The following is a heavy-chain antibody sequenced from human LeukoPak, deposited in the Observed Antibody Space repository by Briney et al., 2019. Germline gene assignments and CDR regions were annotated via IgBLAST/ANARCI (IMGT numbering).Heavy chain of an antibody. CDR2: ISGSGGST. Sequence: GGSLRLSCAASGFTFSSYAMSWVRQAPGKGLEWVSAISGSGGSTYYADSVKGRFTISRDNSKNTLYLQMNSLRAEDTALYYCAKGKGDYATHYYCYGMDVWGQGTTVTVSS. D-gene: IGHD4-17*01. CDR1: GFTFSSYA. V-gene: IGHV3-23*01. CDR3: AKGKGDYATHYYCYGMDV. J-gene: IGHJ6*02.